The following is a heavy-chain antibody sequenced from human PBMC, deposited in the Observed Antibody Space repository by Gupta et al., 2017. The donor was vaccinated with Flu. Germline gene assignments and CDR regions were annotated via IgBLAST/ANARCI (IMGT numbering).Heavy chain of an antibody. CDR3: AREAVVPAAIPYYYYGMDV. D-gene: IGHD2-2*01. V-gene: IGHV3-33*01. J-gene: IGHJ6*02. CDR2: IWYDGSNK. Sequence: QVQLVESGGGVVQPGRSLRLSCAASGFTFSSYGMHWVRQAPGKGLEWVAVIWYDGSNKYYADSVKGRVTISRDNSKNTLYLQMKSLRAEDTAVYYCAREAVVPAAIPYYYYGMDVWCQGTTVTVSS. CDR1: GFTFSSYG.